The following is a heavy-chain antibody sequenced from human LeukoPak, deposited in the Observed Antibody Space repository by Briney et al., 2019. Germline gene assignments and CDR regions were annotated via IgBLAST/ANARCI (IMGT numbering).Heavy chain of an antibody. V-gene: IGHV3-23*01. CDR3: AKGKDFNGYYVDS. Sequence: GGSLRLSCAASGFTFSSFGMIWVRRSPETGLEGVSVSCGSGGAIHYAESVKGRFTISRDNSKNTLYLEMSRLRAEDTAVYYCAKGKDFNGYYVDSWGQGTLVTVSS. J-gene: IGHJ4*02. CDR2: SCGSGGAI. D-gene: IGHD3-3*01. CDR1: GFTFSSFG.